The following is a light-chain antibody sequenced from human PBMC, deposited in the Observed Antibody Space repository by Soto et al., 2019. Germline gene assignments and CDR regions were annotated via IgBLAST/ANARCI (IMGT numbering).Light chain of an antibody. V-gene: IGKV3-11*01. Sequence: EIVLTQSPATLSLSPGERATLSCRASQSVSSYLAWYQQKPGQAPRLLIYDVSNRSPDIPARFSGSGSGTDFTLTISSLEPEDLAVYYCQQRSNWPLVAFGPGTQVDIK. J-gene: IGKJ3*01. CDR1: QSVSSY. CDR2: DVS. CDR3: QQRSNWPLVA.